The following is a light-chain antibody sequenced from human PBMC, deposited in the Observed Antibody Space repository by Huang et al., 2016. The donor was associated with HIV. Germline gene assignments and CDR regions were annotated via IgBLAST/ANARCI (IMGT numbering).Light chain of an antibody. V-gene: IGKV3-15*01. J-gene: IGKJ2*01. CDR3: QQYNNWPPYT. Sequence: EIVMTQSPATLSVSPGERAILSCRASQSVSSNVAWYQQKPGQAPRLLIYGASTRATGIPARFSGSGSGTEFTLTISSLQSEDFAVYYCQQYNNWPPYTFGQGTKLEIK. CDR2: GAS. CDR1: QSVSSN.